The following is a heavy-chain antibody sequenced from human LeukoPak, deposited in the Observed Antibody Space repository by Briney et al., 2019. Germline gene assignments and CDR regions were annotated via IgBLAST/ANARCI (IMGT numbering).Heavy chain of an antibody. V-gene: IGHV4-34*01. CDR3: ASGVGYLFPTN. J-gene: IGHJ4*02. D-gene: IGHD5-18*01. CDR2: VNLSGGA. CDR1: GGSFSGFY. Sequence: KSSETLSLTCAIYGGSFSGFYWSWIRQPPGTGLEWIGEVNLSGGAFYNPSLKSRVTISIDTSKQQFFLKLRSVAAADTAHYYCASGVGYLFPTNWGQGTLVTVSS.